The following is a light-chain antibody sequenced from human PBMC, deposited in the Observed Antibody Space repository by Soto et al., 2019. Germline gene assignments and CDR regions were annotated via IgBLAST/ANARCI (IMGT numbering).Light chain of an antibody. V-gene: IGKV1-39*01. CDR3: QQGDTLPST. CDR1: QNIRNY. CDR2: ASS. J-gene: IGKJ2*01. Sequence: DIQMTQSPSSLSSSIGDRVTITCRASQNIRNYLNWYQQKPGQAPNLLIYASSSLRGGVPSRFRGSGPGTEFTLTSTSLQPEDFATYYCQQGDTLPSTFGQGTNL.